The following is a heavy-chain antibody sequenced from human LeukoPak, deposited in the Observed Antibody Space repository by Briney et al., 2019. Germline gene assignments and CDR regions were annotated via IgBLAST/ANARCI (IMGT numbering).Heavy chain of an antibody. CDR3: ARAPNAYCTNGVCYGNFDY. D-gene: IGHD2-8*01. CDR2: ISAYNGNT. V-gene: IGHV1-18*04. Sequence: GASVKVSCKASGYTFTSYYMHWVRQAPGQGLEWMGWISAYNGNTNYAQKLQGRVTMTTDTSTSTAYMELRSLRSDDTAVYYCARAPNAYCTNGVCYGNFDYWGQGTLVTVSS. J-gene: IGHJ4*02. CDR1: GYTFTSYY.